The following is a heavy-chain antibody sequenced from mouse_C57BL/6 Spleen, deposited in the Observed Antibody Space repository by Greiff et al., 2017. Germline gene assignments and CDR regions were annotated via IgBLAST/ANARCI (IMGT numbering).Heavy chain of an antibody. J-gene: IGHJ4*01. CDR1: GYTFTSYW. D-gene: IGHD3-2*02. V-gene: IGHV1-55*01. CDR3: ATTELGRVRLRKAMDY. Sequence: QVQLQQPGAELVKPGASVKMSCKASGYTFTSYWITWVKQRPGQGLEWIGDIYPGSGSTNYNEKFKSKATLTVDTSSSTAYMQLSSLTSEDSAVYYWATTELGRVRLRKAMDYWGQGTSVTVSA. CDR2: IYPGSGST.